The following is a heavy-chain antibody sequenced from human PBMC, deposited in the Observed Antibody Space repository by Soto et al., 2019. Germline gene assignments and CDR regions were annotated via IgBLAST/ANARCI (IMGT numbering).Heavy chain of an antibody. CDR2: ISYDGSNK. CDR1: GFTFSSYG. CDR3: AKDSPRGYFAY. Sequence: GGSLRLACAASGFTFSSYGMHWVRQAPGKGLEWVAVISYDGSNKYYADSVKGRFTISRDNSKNTLYLQMNSLRAEDTAVYYCAKDSPRGYFAYWGQGTLVTVSS. J-gene: IGHJ4*02. V-gene: IGHV3-30*18.